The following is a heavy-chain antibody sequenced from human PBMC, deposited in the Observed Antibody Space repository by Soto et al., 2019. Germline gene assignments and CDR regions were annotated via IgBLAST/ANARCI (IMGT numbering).Heavy chain of an antibody. D-gene: IGHD2-2*01. V-gene: IGHV4-61*01. Sequence: QVQLQESGPGLVKPSETLSLTCTVSGGSVSSGSYYWSWIRQPPGKGLEWIGYIYYSGSTNYNPSRKSRVTISVDTSKNQFSLKLSSVTAADTAVYYCARERIVVVPAAIVYYGMDVWGQGTTVTVSS. CDR3: ARERIVVVPAAIVYYGMDV. J-gene: IGHJ6*02. CDR2: IYYSGST. CDR1: GGSVSSGSYY.